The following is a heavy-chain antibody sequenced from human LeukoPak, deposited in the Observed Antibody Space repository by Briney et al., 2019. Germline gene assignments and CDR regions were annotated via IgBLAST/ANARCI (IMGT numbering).Heavy chain of an antibody. CDR1: GFTFSSYS. CDR3: AKVDYDFWSGYSDY. D-gene: IGHD3-3*01. CDR2: ISSSSSYI. Sequence: TGGSLRLSCAASGFTFSSYSMNWVRQAPGKGLEWVSSISSSSSYIYYADSVKGRFTISRDNAKNSLYLQMNSLRAEDTAVYYCAKVDYDFWSGYSDYWGQGTLVTVSS. V-gene: IGHV3-21*04. J-gene: IGHJ4*02.